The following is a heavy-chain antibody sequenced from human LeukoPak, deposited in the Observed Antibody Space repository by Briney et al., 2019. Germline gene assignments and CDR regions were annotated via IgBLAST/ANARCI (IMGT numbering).Heavy chain of an antibody. CDR3: ARGARGAYFDY. CDR1: GFTISSSY. J-gene: IGHJ4*02. V-gene: IGHV3-66*01. Sequence: GGSLRLSCAASGFTISSSYMSWVRQVPGKGLEWVSYIYGADTIYYADFVKDRFTISRDSNRNILYLQMNSLRADDTAVYYCARGARGAYFDYWGQGTLVTFSS. D-gene: IGHD4/OR15-4a*01. CDR2: IYGADTI.